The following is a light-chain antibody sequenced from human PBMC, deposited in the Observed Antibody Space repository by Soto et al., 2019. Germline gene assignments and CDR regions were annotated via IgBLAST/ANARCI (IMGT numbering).Light chain of an antibody. Sequence: DIQMTQSQSSLSASVGDRVTITCRARQGISNYLAWYQQKPGKVHKLLNYDASILQSWVPSRFSGSGSGTDFNLTISSLLPEDGASDYCQEYNNGPALTFGVGTKVAIK. CDR2: DAS. J-gene: IGKJ4*01. CDR3: QEYNNGPALT. V-gene: IGKV1-27*01. CDR1: QGISNY.